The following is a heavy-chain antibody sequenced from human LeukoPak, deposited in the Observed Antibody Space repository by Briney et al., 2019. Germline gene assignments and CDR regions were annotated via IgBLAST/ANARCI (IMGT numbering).Heavy chain of an antibody. Sequence: SETLSLTCTVSGGSISSYYWSWIRQPAGKGLEWIGRIYTSGSTNYNPSLKSRVTISVDKSKNQFSLKLSSVTAADTAVYYCARDLGYYDSSGYYSVRYFDYWGQGTLVTVSS. CDR2: IYTSGST. J-gene: IGHJ4*02. D-gene: IGHD3-22*01. CDR1: GGSISSYY. V-gene: IGHV4-4*07. CDR3: ARDLGYYDSSGYYSVRYFDY.